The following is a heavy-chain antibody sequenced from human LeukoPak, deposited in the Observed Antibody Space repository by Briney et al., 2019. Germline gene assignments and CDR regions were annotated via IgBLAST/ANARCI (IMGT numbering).Heavy chain of an antibody. CDR3: ARHTYSSGPYDY. Sequence: SETLSLTCTVSGDSISSYYWSWIRQPPGKGLEWIGYIYYSGSTNYNPSLKSRVTISVDTSKNQFSLKLSSVTAADTAVYHCARHTYSSGPYDYWGQGSLVTVSS. CDR1: GDSISSYY. J-gene: IGHJ4*02. D-gene: IGHD6-19*01. V-gene: IGHV4-59*08. CDR2: IYYSGST.